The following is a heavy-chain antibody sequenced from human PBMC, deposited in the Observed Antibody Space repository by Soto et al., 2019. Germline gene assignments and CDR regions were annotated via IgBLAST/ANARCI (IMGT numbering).Heavy chain of an antibody. J-gene: IGHJ4*02. V-gene: IGHV4-59*08. CDR2: IYYSGST. CDR3: ARHCRGGELAFDY. Sequence: QVQLQESGPGLVKPSETLSLTCTVSGGSISSYYWSWFRQPPGKGLEWIGYIYYSGSTNYNPSLMSRVTISVDTSMNQFSLKLTSVTAADTAVYYCARHCRGGELAFDYWGQGTLVTVSS. CDR1: GGSISSYY. D-gene: IGHD3-16*01.